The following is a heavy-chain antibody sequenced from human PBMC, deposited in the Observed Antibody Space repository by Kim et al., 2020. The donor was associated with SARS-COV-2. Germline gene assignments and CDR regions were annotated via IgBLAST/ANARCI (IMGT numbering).Heavy chain of an antibody. CDR3: AKDRVDGSGSYYNGIDY. CDR2: ISYDGSNK. D-gene: IGHD3-10*01. Sequence: GGSLRLSCAASGFTFSSYGMHWVHQAPGKGLEWVAVISYDGSNKYYADSVKGRFTISRDNSKNTLYLQMNSLRAEDTAVYYCAKDRVDGSGSYYNGIDYWGQGTLVTVSS. CDR1: GFTFSSYG. V-gene: IGHV3-30*18. J-gene: IGHJ4*02.